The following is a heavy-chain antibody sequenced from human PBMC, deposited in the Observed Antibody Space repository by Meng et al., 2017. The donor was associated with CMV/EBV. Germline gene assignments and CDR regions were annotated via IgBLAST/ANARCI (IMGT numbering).Heavy chain of an antibody. CDR2: IKSKTDGGTT. D-gene: IGHD3-22*01. CDR1: GFTFSNAW. J-gene: IGHJ4*02. Sequence: GESLKISCAASGFTFSNAWMSWVRQAPGKGLEWVGRIKSKTDGGTTDYAAPVKGRFTISRDDSKNTLYLQMNSLKTEDTAVYYCARTYYYDSSGPKGFDYWGQGTLVTVSS. V-gene: IGHV3-15*01. CDR3: ARTYYYDSSGPKGFDY.